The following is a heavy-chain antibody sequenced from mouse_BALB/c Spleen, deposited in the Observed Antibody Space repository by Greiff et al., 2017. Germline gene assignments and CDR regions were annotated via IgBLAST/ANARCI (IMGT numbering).Heavy chain of an antibody. J-gene: IGHJ3*01. D-gene: IGHD2-4*01. CDR1: GFTFSSYG. CDR3: ARQDDYETWFAY. Sequence: DVHLVESGGDLVKPGGSLKLSCAASGFTFSSYGMSWVRQTPDKRLEWVATISSGGSYTYYPDSVKGRFTISRDNAKNTLYLQMSSLKSEDTAMYYCARQDDYETWFAYWGQGTLVTVSA. V-gene: IGHV5-6*01. CDR2: ISSGGSYT.